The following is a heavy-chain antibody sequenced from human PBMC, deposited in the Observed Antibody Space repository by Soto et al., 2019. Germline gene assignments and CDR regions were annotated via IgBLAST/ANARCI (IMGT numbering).Heavy chain of an antibody. CDR3: TKAPVVWGSSWYFDL. D-gene: IGHD7-27*01. CDR1: GFKFINSA. CDR2: IIGSGGST. Sequence: EVSLRISCAASGFKFINSAMTWVRQAPGKGLECVSSIIGSGGSTYYVDSVKGRFTISRDNSKNTLYLQMNIVGAEDTAVYYCTKAPVVWGSSWYFDLWGRGTLVTVSS. V-gene: IGHV3-23*01. J-gene: IGHJ2*01.